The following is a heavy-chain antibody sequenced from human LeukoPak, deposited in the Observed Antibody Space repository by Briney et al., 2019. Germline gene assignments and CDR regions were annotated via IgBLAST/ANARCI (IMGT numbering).Heavy chain of an antibody. CDR3: ARCPVPNNNWFDP. D-gene: IGHD1-1*01. J-gene: IGHJ5*02. CDR2: INHSGST. Sequence: SETLSLTCAVYGGSFSGYYWSWIRQPPGKGLEWIGEINHSGSTNYNPSLKSRVTISVDTSKNQFSLKLSSVTAADAAVYYCARCPVPNNNWFDPWGQGTLVTVSS. V-gene: IGHV4-34*01. CDR1: GGSFSGYY.